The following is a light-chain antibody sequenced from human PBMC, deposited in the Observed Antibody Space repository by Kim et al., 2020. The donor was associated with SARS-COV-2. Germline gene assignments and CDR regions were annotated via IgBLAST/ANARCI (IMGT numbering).Light chain of an antibody. V-gene: IGLV3-1*01. CDR2: EDN. J-gene: IGLJ2*01. CDR3: QAWDSSTAA. Sequence: SVPPRQTAITSWPGDQLGHNFVSWFQQKPGQSPVLVIHEDNKRPSGIPERFSGSNSGNTATLTISGTQAMDEADYYCQAWDSSTAAFGGGTKVTVL. CDR1: QLGHNF.